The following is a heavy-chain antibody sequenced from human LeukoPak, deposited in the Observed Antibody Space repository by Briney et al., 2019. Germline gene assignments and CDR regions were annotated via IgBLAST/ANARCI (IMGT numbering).Heavy chain of an antibody. V-gene: IGHV1-18*01. CDR3: ARGRVPFTTRQAFDI. CDR2: ISAYNGNT. J-gene: IGHJ3*02. CDR1: GYTFTSYG. Sequence: ASVKVSCKASGYTFTSYGISWVRQAPGQGLEWMGWISAYNGNTNYAQKLQGRVTMTTDTSTSTAYMELRSLRSDDTAVYYCARGRVPFTTRQAFDIWGQGTMVTVSS. D-gene: IGHD3-22*01.